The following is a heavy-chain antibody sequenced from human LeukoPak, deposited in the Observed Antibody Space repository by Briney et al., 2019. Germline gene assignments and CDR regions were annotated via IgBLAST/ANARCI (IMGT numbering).Heavy chain of an antibody. CDR3: ARMGDYYDSSGYWVGDAFDI. D-gene: IGHD3-22*01. J-gene: IGHJ3*02. CDR1: GGSISSYY. Sequence: SETLSLTCTVPGGSISSYYWSWIRQPPGKGLEWIGYIYYSGSTNYNPSLKSRVTISVDTSKNQFSLKLSSVTAADTAVYYCARMGDYYDSSGYWVGDAFDIWGQGTMVTVSS. CDR2: IYYSGST. V-gene: IGHV4-59*01.